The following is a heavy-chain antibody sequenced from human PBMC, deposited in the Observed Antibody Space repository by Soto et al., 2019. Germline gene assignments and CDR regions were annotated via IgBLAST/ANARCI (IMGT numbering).Heavy chain of an antibody. V-gene: IGHV1-58*01. CDR2: IVVGSGNT. D-gene: IGHD1-26*01. Sequence: QLLESGPEVKKPGTSVKVSCKASGFTFTSSAVQWVRQARGQRLEWIGWIVVGSGNTNYAQKFQERVTITRDMSTSTAYMELSSLRSEDTAVYYCAAESGVGARVPYAFDIWGQGTMVTVSS. CDR3: AAESGVGARVPYAFDI. CDR1: GFTFTSSA. J-gene: IGHJ3*02.